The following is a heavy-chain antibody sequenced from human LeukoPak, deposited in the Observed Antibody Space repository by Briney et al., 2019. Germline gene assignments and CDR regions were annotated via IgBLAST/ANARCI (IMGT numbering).Heavy chain of an antibody. V-gene: IGHV3-48*04. CDR3: AKTGGYCSGGSCLDY. Sequence: GGSLRLSCAASGFTFSSFAMNWVRQAPGKGLEWVSYISSSGSTIYYADSVKGRFTISRDNAKNSLYLQMNSLRAEDTAVYYCAKTGGYCSGGSCLDYWGQGTLVTVSS. D-gene: IGHD2-15*01. CDR2: ISSSGSTI. J-gene: IGHJ4*02. CDR1: GFTFSSFA.